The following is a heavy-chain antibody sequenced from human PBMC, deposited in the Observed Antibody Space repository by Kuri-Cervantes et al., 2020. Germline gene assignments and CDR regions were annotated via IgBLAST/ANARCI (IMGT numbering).Heavy chain of an antibody. D-gene: IGHD3-16*01. Sequence: GESLKISCAASGFTFSIYKMSWVRQAPGKGLEWVSSISGSSSYIYYADSVKGRFTISRDNAKNSLYLQMNSLRAEDTALYYCAKDMGDVYWGQGTLVTVSS. CDR1: GFTFSIYK. J-gene: IGHJ4*02. V-gene: IGHV3-21*04. CDR3: AKDMGDVY. CDR2: ISGSSSYI.